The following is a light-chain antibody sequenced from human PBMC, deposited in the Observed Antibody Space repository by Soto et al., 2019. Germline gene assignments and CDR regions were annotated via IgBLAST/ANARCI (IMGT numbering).Light chain of an antibody. J-gene: IGLJ1*01. CDR2: GNS. V-gene: IGLV1-40*01. Sequence: QSVLTQPPSVSGAPGQRVTISCTGSSSNIGAGYDVHWYQQLPGTAPKRLIYGNSNRPSGVPDRFSGSKSGTSASLAITGIQAEDAADYYCQSYDSSLSGYVFGTGTKLNVL. CDR3: QSYDSSLSGYV. CDR1: SSNIGAGYD.